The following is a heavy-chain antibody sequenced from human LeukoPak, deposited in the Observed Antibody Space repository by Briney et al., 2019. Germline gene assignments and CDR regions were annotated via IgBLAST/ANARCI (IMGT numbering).Heavy chain of an antibody. Sequence: GGSLRLSCAASGYTFSNYAMSWVRQAPGKGLEWVSAISGSDGRTYYADSVKGRFTISRDNSKNTLYLQMSSLRAEDTAVYYCAKDPRPFDAFDIWGQGTMVTVSS. CDR1: GYTFSNYA. CDR3: AKDPRPFDAFDI. V-gene: IGHV3-23*01. CDR2: ISGSDGRT. J-gene: IGHJ3*02.